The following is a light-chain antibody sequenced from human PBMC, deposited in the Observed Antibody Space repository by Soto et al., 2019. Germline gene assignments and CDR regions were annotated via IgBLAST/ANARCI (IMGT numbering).Light chain of an antibody. CDR3: QHYNSYPPWT. Sequence: DIQMTQSPSTLSASVGDRVTITCRASQSINSWLAWYQQEPGKAPKLLIYRASTLQSGVPSRFSGSESGTEFTLTISSLQPDDFETYYCQHYNSYPPWTFGQGTKVEIK. CDR2: RAS. CDR1: QSINSW. V-gene: IGKV1-5*03. J-gene: IGKJ1*01.